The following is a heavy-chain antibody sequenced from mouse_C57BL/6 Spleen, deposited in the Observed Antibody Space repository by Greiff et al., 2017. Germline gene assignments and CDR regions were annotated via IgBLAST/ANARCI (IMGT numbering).Heavy chain of an antibody. J-gene: IGHJ3*01. CDR1: GYTFTSYW. V-gene: IGHV1-64*01. Sequence: QVQLQQPGAELVKPGASVKLSCKASGYTFTSYWMHWVKQRPGQGLEWIGMIHPNSGSTNYNEKFKGKATLTVDKSSSTAYMQLSSRTSEDAAVYYCAREGYGSSVAWFAYWGQGTLVTVSA. D-gene: IGHD1-1*01. CDR3: AREGYGSSVAWFAY. CDR2: IHPNSGST.